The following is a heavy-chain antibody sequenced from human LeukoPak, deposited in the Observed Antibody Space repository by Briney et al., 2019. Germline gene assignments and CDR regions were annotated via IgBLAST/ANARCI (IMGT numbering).Heavy chain of an antibody. CDR3: ARVNFPYYYDSSGYYYFDY. CDR1: GGSISSYY. CDR2: IYYSGST. D-gene: IGHD3-22*01. J-gene: IGHJ4*02. Sequence: SETLSLTCTVSGGSISSYYWSWIRQPPGKGLEWIGYIYYSGSTNYNPSLKSRVTISVDTSKSQFSLKLSSVTAADTAVYYCARVNFPYYYDSSGYYYFDYWGQGTLVTVSS. V-gene: IGHV4-59*01.